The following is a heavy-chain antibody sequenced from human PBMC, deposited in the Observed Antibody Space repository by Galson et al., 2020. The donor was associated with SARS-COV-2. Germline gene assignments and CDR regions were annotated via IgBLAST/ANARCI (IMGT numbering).Heavy chain of an antibody. Sequence: SGPTLVKPTQTLTLTCTFSGFSLTTSGVGVGWIRQPPGKALEWLALIYWNDDKRYSPSLKSRLTITKDTSNNQVVLIMPNMDPVDTATYYCAHVPKQYDRSGSGDAFDIWGQGTMVTVSS. CDR3: AHVPKQYDRSGSGDAFDI. D-gene: IGHD3-22*01. CDR2: IYWNDDK. V-gene: IGHV2-5*01. J-gene: IGHJ3*02. CDR1: GFSLTTSGVG.